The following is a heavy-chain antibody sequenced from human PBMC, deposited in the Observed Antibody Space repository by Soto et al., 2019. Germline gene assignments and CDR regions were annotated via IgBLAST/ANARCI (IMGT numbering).Heavy chain of an antibody. D-gene: IGHD2-8*01. CDR1: GFTFSSYA. CDR2: ISGSGGST. Sequence: PGGSLRLSCAASGFTFSSYAMSWVRQAPGKGLEWVSAISGSGGSTYYADSVKGRFTISRDNFKNTLYLQMNSLRAEDTAVYYCAKDDLGYCANGICFPPDDWGQGNLVTVSS. J-gene: IGHJ4*02. CDR3: AKDDLGYCANGICFPPDD. V-gene: IGHV3-23*01.